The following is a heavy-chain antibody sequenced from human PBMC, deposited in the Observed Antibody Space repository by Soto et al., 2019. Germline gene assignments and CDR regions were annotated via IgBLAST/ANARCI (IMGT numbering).Heavy chain of an antibody. J-gene: IGHJ5*02. Sequence: GVSVKVSGKACGYVLIMLYMSWERQATGQGLEWMGTINADGGRTTYAQNFQGRLTMTSDTSTGTIYMELSSLKSDDTAVYYCARAMAAAEKWEGRFWFALRGQRALVPGFS. CDR2: INADGGRT. V-gene: IGHV1-46*01. CDR3: ARAMAAAEKWEGRFWFAL. CDR1: GYVLIMLY. D-gene: IGHD6-25*01.